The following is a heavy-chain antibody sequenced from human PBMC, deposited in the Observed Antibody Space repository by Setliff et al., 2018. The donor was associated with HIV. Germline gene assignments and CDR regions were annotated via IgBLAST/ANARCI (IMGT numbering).Heavy chain of an antibody. CDR1: GGSFSNYY. CDR2: VTDDGSA. CDR3: ARVGPMIEVGANYFYYYSFDV. J-gene: IGHJ6*02. V-gene: IGHV4-34*01. D-gene: IGHD3-22*01. Sequence: SETLSLTCAVYGGSFSNYYWSWIRQSPGKGLEWIGEVTDDGSANYNPSLKSRVTISLATSKNQFSLRVNSVTAADTAMYYCARVGPMIEVGANYFYYYSFDVWGQGATVTVSS.